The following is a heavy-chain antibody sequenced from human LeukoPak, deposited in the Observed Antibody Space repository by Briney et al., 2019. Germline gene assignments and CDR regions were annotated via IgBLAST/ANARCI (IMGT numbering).Heavy chain of an antibody. V-gene: IGHV4-59*01. CDR1: GGSISSYY. Sequence: SETLSLTCTVSGGSISSYYWSWIRQPPGKGLEWIGYIYYSGSTNYNPSLKSRVTISVDTSKNQFSLKLSSVTAADTAVYYCARVSPPDYYDSSGYYDYWGQGTLVTASS. J-gene: IGHJ4*02. CDR2: IYYSGST. D-gene: IGHD3-22*01. CDR3: ARVSPPDYYDSSGYYDY.